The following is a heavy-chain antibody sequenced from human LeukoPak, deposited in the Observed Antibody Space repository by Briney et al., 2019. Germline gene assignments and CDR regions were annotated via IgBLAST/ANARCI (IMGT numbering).Heavy chain of an antibody. J-gene: IGHJ6*03. D-gene: IGHD4-17*01. CDR2: INHSGST. Sequence: KSSETLSLTCAVYGGSFSGYYWSWIRQPPGKGLEWIGEINHSGSTNYNPSLKSRVTISVDTSKNQFSLKLSSVTAADTAVYYCARQKGETTVKYYYYYYMDVWGKGTTVTISS. CDR3: ARQKGETTVKYYYYYYMDV. V-gene: IGHV4-34*01. CDR1: GGSFSGYY.